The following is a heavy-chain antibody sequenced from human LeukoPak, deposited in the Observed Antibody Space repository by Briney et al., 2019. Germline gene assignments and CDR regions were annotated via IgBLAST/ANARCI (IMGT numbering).Heavy chain of an antibody. J-gene: IGHJ4*02. D-gene: IGHD3-22*01. CDR2: ISGSGGST. Sequence: GGSLRLSCAASGFTFSSYGMTWVRQAPGKGLEWVSAISGSGGSTYYADPVKGRFTISRDNSKNTLYLQMNSLRAEDTAVYYCAKESHDSSGYCHYFDYWGQGALVTVSS. V-gene: IGHV3-23*01. CDR1: GFTFSSYG. CDR3: AKESHDSSGYCHYFDY.